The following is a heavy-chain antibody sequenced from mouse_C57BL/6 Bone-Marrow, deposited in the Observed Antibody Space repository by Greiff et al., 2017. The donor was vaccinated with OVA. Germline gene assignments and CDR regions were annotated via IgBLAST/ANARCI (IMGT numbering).Heavy chain of an antibody. V-gene: IGHV2-2*01. CDR2: LWSGGST. CDR1: GFSLTSYG. J-gene: IGHJ3*01. Sequence: VKVVESGPGLVQPSQSLSITCTVSGFSLTSYGVHWVRQSPGKGLEWLGVLWSGGSTDYNAAFISRRSISKDNSKSQVFFKMNSLQAVDTSIYACARYYYCLSPFSYWGQGTLVTVSA. D-gene: IGHD1-1*01. CDR3: ARYYYCLSPFSY.